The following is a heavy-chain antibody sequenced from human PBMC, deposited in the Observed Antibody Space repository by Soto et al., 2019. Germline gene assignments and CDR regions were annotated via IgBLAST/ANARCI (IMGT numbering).Heavy chain of an antibody. CDR1: GCIFTNYY. Sequence: APVNVPCTTYGCIFTNYYIHWVRQAPGQGLEWMAIINPNGGSTNCAQEFQGRVTITRDTSASTAYMELSSLRSEDTAVYYCARESPWEDFDYWGQGTLVTVSS. V-gene: IGHV1-46*01. J-gene: IGHJ4*02. D-gene: IGHD1-26*01. CDR2: INPNGGST. CDR3: ARESPWEDFDY.